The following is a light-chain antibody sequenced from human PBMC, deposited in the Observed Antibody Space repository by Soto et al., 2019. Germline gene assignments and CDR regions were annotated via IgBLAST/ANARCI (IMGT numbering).Light chain of an antibody. J-gene: IGLJ1*01. CDR1: RSDVGGYNY. CDR2: EVS. Sequence: QSALTQPASVSGSPGQSITISCTGTRSDVGGYNYVSWYQQHPGKGPKLRIYEVSNRPSGVSNRFSGSKSGNTATLTISGLQAEDDADYYCSSYTSSTTRVFGTGTKGT. CDR3: SSYTSSTTRV. V-gene: IGLV2-14*03.